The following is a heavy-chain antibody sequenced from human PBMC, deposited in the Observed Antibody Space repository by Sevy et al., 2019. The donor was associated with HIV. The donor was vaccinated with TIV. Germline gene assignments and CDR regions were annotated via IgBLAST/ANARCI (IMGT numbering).Heavy chain of an antibody. CDR3: AREYSSDYMDV. CDR1: GFTFSSYA. V-gene: IGHV3-30-3*01. J-gene: IGHJ6*03. D-gene: IGHD6-19*01. CDR2: ISYDGSNK. Sequence: GGSLRLSCAASGFTFSSYAMHWVRQAPGKGMEWVAVISYDGSNKYYAHSVKGRFTISRDNSKNTLYLQMNSLRAEDTAVYYCAREYSSDYMDVWGKGTTVTVSS.